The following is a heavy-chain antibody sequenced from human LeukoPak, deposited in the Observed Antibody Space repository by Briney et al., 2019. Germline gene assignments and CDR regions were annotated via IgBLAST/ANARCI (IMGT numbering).Heavy chain of an antibody. J-gene: IGHJ4*02. Sequence: GGSLRLSCAASGFTFSSYAMSWVRQAPGKGLEWVSAISGSGGSTYYADSVKGRFTISRDNSKNTLYLQMNSLRPEDTAVYYCARSESSWYYFDYWGQGALVTVSS. CDR2: ISGSGGST. D-gene: IGHD6-13*01. CDR3: ARSESSWYYFDY. CDR1: GFTFSSYA. V-gene: IGHV3-23*01.